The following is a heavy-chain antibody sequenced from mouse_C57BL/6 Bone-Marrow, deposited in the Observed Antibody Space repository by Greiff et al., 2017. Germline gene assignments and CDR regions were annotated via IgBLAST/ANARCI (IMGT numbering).Heavy chain of an antibody. V-gene: IGHV5-17*01. Sequence: EVKVEESGGGLVKPGGSLKLSCAASGFTFSDYGMHWVRQAPEKGLEWVAYISSGRSTIYYADTVKGRFTISRDNAKNTLFLQMTSLRSEDTAMYYCARLTTVVAMDYWGQGTSVTVSS. CDR2: ISSGRSTI. D-gene: IGHD1-1*01. CDR3: ARLTTVVAMDY. J-gene: IGHJ4*01. CDR1: GFTFSDYG.